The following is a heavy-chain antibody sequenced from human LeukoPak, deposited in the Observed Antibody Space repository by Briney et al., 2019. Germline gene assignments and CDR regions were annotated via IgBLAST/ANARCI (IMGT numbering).Heavy chain of an antibody. Sequence: ASVKVSCKASGGTFSSYVISWVRQAPGQGLEWMGGIIPIFGTANYAQKFQGRVTITADESTSTAYMEMSSLRSEDTAVYYCARDIYGVSGNLHWFDPWGQGTLVTVSS. CDR2: IIPIFGTA. CDR3: ARDIYGVSGNLHWFDP. V-gene: IGHV1-69*13. D-gene: IGHD3-10*01. J-gene: IGHJ5*02. CDR1: GGTFSSYV.